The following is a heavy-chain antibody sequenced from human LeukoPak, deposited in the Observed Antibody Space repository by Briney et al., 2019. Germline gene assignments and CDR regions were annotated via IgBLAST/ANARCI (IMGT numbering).Heavy chain of an antibody. CDR3: ARRGYCSGGSCPFYAFDI. CDR1: GYSFTSYW. V-gene: IGHV5-51*01. J-gene: IGHJ3*02. Sequence: GESLKISCKGSGYSFTSYWIGWVRQMPGKGLEWMGIIYPGDSDTRYSPSFQGQVTISADKSISTAYLQWSSLKASDTAMYYCARRGYCSGGSCPFYAFDIWGQGTMVTVSP. CDR2: IYPGDSDT. D-gene: IGHD2-15*01.